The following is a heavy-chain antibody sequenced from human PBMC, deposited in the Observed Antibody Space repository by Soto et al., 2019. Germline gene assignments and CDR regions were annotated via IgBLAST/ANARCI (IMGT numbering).Heavy chain of an antibody. D-gene: IGHD4-4*01. CDR2: IYYSGST. CDR3: ARARYSNYFRWFDP. V-gene: IGHV4-31*03. J-gene: IGHJ5*02. Sequence: QVQLQESGPGLVKPSQTLSLTCTVSGGSISSGGYYWSWIRQHPGKGLEWIGYIYYSGSTYYNPSPQSRVTISVDTSKNQFSLKLSSVTAADTAVYYCARARYSNYFRWFDPWGQGTLVTVSS. CDR1: GGSISSGGYY.